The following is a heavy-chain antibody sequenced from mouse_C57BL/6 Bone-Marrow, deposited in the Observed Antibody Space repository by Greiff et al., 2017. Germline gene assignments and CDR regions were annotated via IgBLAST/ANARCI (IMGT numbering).Heavy chain of an antibody. Sequence: VQLQQSVAELVRPGASVKLSCTASGFYIKNTYMHWVKQRPEQGLEWIGRIDPANGNTKYAPKFQGKATITADTSSNTAYLQLSSLTSEDTAIYYCAEPIYYYGSSYTWFAYWGQGTLVTVSA. CDR1: GFYIKNTY. V-gene: IGHV14-3*01. CDR3: AEPIYYYGSSYTWFAY. CDR2: IDPANGNT. J-gene: IGHJ3*01. D-gene: IGHD1-1*01.